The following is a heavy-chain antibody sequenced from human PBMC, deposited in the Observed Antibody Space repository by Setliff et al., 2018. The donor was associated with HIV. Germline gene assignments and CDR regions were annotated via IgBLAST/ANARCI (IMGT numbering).Heavy chain of an antibody. Sequence: GGSLRLSCAASGFTFSSYAINWVRQAPGKGLEWVSVISSSGGRTYHADSVKGRFTISRDNSKNTLYLQMSSLRVEDTAVYYCVKVSRGTVVRGVILVGYFDYWGQGTLVTVSS. V-gene: IGHV3-23*01. CDR1: GFTFSSYA. J-gene: IGHJ4*02. CDR2: ISSSGGRT. D-gene: IGHD3-10*02. CDR3: VKVSRGTVVRGVILVGYFDY.